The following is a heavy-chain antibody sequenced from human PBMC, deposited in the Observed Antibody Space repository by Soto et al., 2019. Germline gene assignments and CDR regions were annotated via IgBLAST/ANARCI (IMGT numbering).Heavy chain of an antibody. CDR2: ISHLETT. D-gene: IGHD5-12*01. V-gene: IGHV4-30-2*06. Sequence: TLSLTCRLPCIPVFYPVPSWTWNRKSPGKGLEWLAYISHLETTYYNPAFKSRLSLSIDSTRNQFSLSLSSMTAADKAVYYCARGRGYDSFDTWGQGIQVTVSS. CDR3: ARGRGYDSFDT. CDR1: CIPVFYPVPS. J-gene: IGHJ1*01.